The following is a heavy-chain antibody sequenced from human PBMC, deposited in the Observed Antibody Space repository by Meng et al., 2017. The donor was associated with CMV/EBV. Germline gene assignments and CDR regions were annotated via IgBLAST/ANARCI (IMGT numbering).Heavy chain of an antibody. V-gene: IGHV4-4*07. Sequence: QVRLQESGPGLLKPSETLSLTCTVSGGSISSYYWSWIRQPAGKGLEWIGRIYTSGSTNYNPSLKSRVTMSVDTPKNQFSLKVSSVTAADTAVYYCARDLRGNSTVSPTTDYWGQGTLVTVSS. J-gene: IGHJ4*02. CDR3: ARDLRGNSTVSPTTDY. D-gene: IGHD4-17*01. CDR1: GGSISSYY. CDR2: IYTSGST.